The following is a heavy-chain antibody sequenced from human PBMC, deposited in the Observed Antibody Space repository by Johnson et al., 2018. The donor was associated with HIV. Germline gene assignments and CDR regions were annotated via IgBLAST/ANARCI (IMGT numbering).Heavy chain of an antibody. V-gene: IGHV3-11*04. CDR1: GFTFSDYY. J-gene: IGHJ3*01. CDR3: ATGWRNEGRHAFDV. CDR2: ISSRGGTI. Sequence: QVQLVESGGGLVQPGGSLRLSCAASGFTFSDYYMSWIRQGTGKGLEWVSYISSRGGTISNADSVKGRFTISRNNAKNSLYLPMNSLRAEDTAVYFCATGWRNEGRHAFDVWGQGTMVTVSS. D-gene: IGHD1-1*01.